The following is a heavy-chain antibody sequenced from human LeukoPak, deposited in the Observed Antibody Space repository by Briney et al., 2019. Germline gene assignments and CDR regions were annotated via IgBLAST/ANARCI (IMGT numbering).Heavy chain of an antibody. V-gene: IGHV3-21*01. CDR2: ISSSSSYM. J-gene: IGHJ4*02. CDR1: GFTFSSYS. D-gene: IGHD5/OR15-5a*01. Sequence: GGSLRLSCAASGFTFSSYSMNWVRRAPGKGLEWVSSISSSSSYMYYADSVKGRFTISRDNTKNSLFLQMNSLRAEDTAVYYCARISSLNYYFDYWGQGTLVTVSS. CDR3: ARISSLNYYFDY.